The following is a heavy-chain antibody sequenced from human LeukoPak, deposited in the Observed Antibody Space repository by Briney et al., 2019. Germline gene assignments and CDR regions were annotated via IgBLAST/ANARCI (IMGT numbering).Heavy chain of an antibody. CDR2: IYYTGIT. V-gene: IGHV4-39*01. D-gene: IGHD4-17*01. CDR3: VSGPNGDYYFDY. Sequence: SETLSLTCSVSGGSISRSSNYWAWIRQPPGKGLEWIGSIYYTGITYYSPSLNSRVTLSVDPSKSQFFLRLNSVTAADTAVYYCVSGPNGDYYFDYWGQGTLVTASS. CDR1: GGSISRSSNY. J-gene: IGHJ4*02.